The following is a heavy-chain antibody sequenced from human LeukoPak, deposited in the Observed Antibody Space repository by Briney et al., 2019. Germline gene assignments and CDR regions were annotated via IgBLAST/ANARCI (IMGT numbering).Heavy chain of an antibody. Sequence: SQTLSLTCTVSGGSISSGDYYWSWIRQPPGKGLEWIGYIYYSGSTYYNPSLKSRVTISVDTSKNQFSLKLSSMTAADTAVYYCARDSGGTVVTPPDYWGQGTLVTVSS. V-gene: IGHV4-30-4*08. CDR3: ARDSGGTVVTPPDY. D-gene: IGHD4-23*01. CDR1: GGSISSGDYY. J-gene: IGHJ4*02. CDR2: IYYSGST.